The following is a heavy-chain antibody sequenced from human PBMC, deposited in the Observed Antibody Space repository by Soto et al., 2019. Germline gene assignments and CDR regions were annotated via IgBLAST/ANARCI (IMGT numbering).Heavy chain of an antibody. Sequence: QVQLVQSGAEVKKPGSSVKVSCKASGGTFSSYAISWVRQAPGQGLEWMGGIIPIFGTANYAQKFQGRVTITADKFTSTDYMELSSLRSEDTAVYYWSRSGGQLGLLTPTPYYFDYWGQGTLVTVSS. CDR3: SRSGGQLGLLTPTPYYFDY. D-gene: IGHD5-18*01. CDR1: GGTFSSYA. J-gene: IGHJ4*02. V-gene: IGHV1-69*06. CDR2: IIPIFGTA.